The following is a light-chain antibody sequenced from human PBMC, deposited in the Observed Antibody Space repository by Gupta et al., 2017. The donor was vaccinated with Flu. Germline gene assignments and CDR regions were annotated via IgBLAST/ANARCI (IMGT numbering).Light chain of an antibody. CDR1: QSVGTN. J-gene: IGKJ2*03. V-gene: IGKV3-15*01. CDR3: QQYKIWPPYS. Sequence: EVVMTQSPATLSVSPGERATLSCRASQSVGTNLAWYQQKPGQIPRLLIYGASTRDTGIPARFSGSGYGTELTLTISSRQSEDFAVYYCQQYKIWPPYSFGQGTKMQIK. CDR2: GAS.